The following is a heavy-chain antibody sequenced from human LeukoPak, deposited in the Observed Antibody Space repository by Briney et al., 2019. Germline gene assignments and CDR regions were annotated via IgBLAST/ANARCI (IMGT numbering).Heavy chain of an antibody. CDR3: AKESSSGYYYYFDY. V-gene: IGHV3-74*01. D-gene: IGHD3-22*01. Sequence: GGSLRLSCAASGFTFSSYWMHWVRQAPGKGLVWVSRINTDGSSTSYADSVKGRFTISRDNAKNTLYLQMNSLRAEDTAVYYCAKESSSGYYYYFDYWGQGTLVTVSS. CDR1: GFTFSSYW. J-gene: IGHJ4*02. CDR2: INTDGSST.